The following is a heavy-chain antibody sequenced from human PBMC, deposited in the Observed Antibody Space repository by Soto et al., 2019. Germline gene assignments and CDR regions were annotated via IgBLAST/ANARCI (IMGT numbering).Heavy chain of an antibody. D-gene: IGHD2-15*01. J-gene: IGHJ2*01. CDR1: GFTVTSSH. Sequence: GGSLRLSCAASGFTVTSSHMTWVRQAPGKGLEWVSVVFIGGTTQYAASVKGRFTISIDKSENTMYLQMNSLRAEDTAVYYCARFACSGGGCYPDWYFDLWGRGTQVTVSS. CDR2: VFIGGTT. CDR3: ARFACSGGGCYPDWYFDL. V-gene: IGHV3-53*01.